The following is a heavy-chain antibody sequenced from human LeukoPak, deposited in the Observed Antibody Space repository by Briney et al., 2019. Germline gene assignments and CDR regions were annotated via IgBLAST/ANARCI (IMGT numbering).Heavy chain of an antibody. CDR2: ISYSGST. CDR1: GGSISSSSYY. V-gene: IGHV4-39*07. Sequence: KSSETLSLTCTVSGGSISSSSYYWGWIRQPPGKGLEWIGSISYSGSTYYNPSLKSRVTISVDTSKNQFSLKLSSVTAADTAVYYCARDGARWASGSYSVSGYYYMDVWGKGTTVTISS. D-gene: IGHD1-26*01. CDR3: ARDGARWASGSYSVSGYYYMDV. J-gene: IGHJ6*03.